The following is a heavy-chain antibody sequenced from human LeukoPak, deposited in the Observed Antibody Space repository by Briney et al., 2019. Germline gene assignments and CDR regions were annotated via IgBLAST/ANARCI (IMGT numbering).Heavy chain of an antibody. V-gene: IGHV3-64*01. Sequence: PGGSLRLSCAASGFTFSSYAMHWVRQAPGKGLEYVSSISSNGGSTYYANSVKGRFTISRDNSKSTLYLQMGSLRAEDMAVYYCARGGVNVAAAGFDYWGQGTLVTVYS. CDR1: GFTFSSYA. CDR2: ISSNGGST. J-gene: IGHJ4*02. D-gene: IGHD6-13*01. CDR3: ARGGVNVAAAGFDY.